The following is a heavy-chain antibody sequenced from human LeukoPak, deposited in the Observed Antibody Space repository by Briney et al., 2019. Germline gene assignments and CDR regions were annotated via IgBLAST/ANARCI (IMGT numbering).Heavy chain of an antibody. V-gene: IGHV1-46*01. CDR1: GYTFTNYY. D-gene: IGHD1-26*01. CDR2: IRHSGGT. J-gene: IGHJ4*02. CDR3: ASSQEPHQVDY. Sequence: ASVKVSCKASGYTFTNYYMHWVRQAPGQGLEWMGIIRHSGGTIYAQKFQGRVAMTGDTSTSTVYMELSSLRSEDTAVYYCASSQEPHQVDYWGQGTLVTVSS.